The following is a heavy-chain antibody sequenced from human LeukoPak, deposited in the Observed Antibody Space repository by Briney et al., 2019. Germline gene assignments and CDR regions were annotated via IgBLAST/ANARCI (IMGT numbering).Heavy chain of an antibody. CDR1: GFTVSSNS. V-gene: IGHV3-23*01. Sequence: GGSLRLSCTVSGFTVSSNSMSWVRQAPGKGLEWVSAISGSGGSTYYADSVKGRFTISRDNSKNTLYLQMNSLRAEDTAVYYCAKDVKYTAYYFDYWGQGTLVTVSS. D-gene: IGHD2-2*02. CDR3: AKDVKYTAYYFDY. J-gene: IGHJ4*02. CDR2: ISGSGGST.